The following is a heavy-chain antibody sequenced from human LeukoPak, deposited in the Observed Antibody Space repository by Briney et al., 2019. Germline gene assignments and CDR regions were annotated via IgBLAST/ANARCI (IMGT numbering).Heavy chain of an antibody. V-gene: IGHV4-34*01. J-gene: IGHJ5*02. D-gene: IGHD6-13*01. CDR2: INHSGST. CDR3: ARGPRQPVDRWFDP. Sequence: PSETLSLTWAVYGGSFTGYYWTWIRQPPGKGLEWIGEINHSGSTNYNPSLKSRVTISVDTSKNQFSLKLRSVTAADTAVYYCARGPRQPVDRWFDPWGQGTLVTVSS. CDR1: GGSFTGYY.